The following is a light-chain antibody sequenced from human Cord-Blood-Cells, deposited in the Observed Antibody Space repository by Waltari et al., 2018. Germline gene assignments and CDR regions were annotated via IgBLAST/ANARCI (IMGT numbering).Light chain of an antibody. CDR1: HIGSKS. Sequence: SYVLTPPPSVSVAPGTTARITCGGNHIGSKSVNWYQQKPGQAPSLVIYYDSDRPSGIPERFSGSNSGNTATLTISRVEAGDEADYYCQVWDSSSDHWVLGGGTKLTVL. J-gene: IGLJ3*02. CDR3: QVWDSSSDHWV. V-gene: IGLV3-21*04. CDR2: YDS.